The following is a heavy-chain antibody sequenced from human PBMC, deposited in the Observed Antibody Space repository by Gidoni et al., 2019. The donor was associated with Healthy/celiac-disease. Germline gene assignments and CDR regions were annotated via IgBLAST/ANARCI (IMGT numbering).Heavy chain of an antibody. CDR1: GFSLSNARMG. D-gene: IGHD1-26*01. CDR2: IFSNDEK. J-gene: IGHJ5*02. V-gene: IGHV2-26*01. CDR3: ARITFQWELPEEYNWFDP. Sequence: QVTLKESGPVLVKPTETLTLTCTVSGFSLSNARMGVSWIRTPPGKALEWLAHIFSNDEKSYSTSLKSRLTISKDTSKSQVVLTMTNMDPVDTATYYCARITFQWELPEEYNWFDPWGQGTLVTVSS.